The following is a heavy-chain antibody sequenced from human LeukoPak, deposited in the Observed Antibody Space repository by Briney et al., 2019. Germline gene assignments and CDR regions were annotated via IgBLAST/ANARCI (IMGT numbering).Heavy chain of an antibody. V-gene: IGHV3-23*01. CDR2: ISGSGGST. Sequence: GGSLRLSCAASGFTFDDYGMSWVRQAPGKGLEWVSAISGSGGSTYYADSVKGRFTISRDNSKNTLYLQMNSLRAEDTAVYYCAKVFNSYYYYYYMDVWGKGTTVTVSS. CDR1: GFTFDDYG. D-gene: IGHD1-1*01. CDR3: AKVFNSYYYYYYMDV. J-gene: IGHJ6*03.